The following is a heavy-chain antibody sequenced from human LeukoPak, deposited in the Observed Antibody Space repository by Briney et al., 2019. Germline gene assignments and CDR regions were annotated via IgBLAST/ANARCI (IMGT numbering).Heavy chain of an antibody. V-gene: IGHV4-61*02. Sequence: SETLSLTCTVSGGSISSGSYYWSWIRQPAGKGLEWIGRIYTSGNTNYNPSLKSRVTISVDTSKNQFSLKLTSVTAPDTAVYSCARGTFYCSSTSCYRGIYYYYGMDVWGQATTVTVSS. CDR1: GGSISSGSYY. D-gene: IGHD2-2*01. CDR3: ARGTFYCSSTSCYRGIYYYYGMDV. CDR2: IYTSGNT. J-gene: IGHJ6*02.